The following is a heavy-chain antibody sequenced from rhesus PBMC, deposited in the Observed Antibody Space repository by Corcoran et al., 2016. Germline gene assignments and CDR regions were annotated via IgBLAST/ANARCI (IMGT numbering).Heavy chain of an antibody. J-gene: IGHJ6*01. CDR1: GYSISSGYY. CDR3: ARRRVAAAGTDYGLDS. Sequence: QVQLQESGPGLVKPSETLSLTCAVSGYSISSGYYWGCIRQPPGKGLEYIGYISGSSGSNYYNPSLKSRVTISQDPSKNQFSLKLSYVTAADTAVYYCARRRVAAAGTDYGLDSWGQGVVVTVSS. D-gene: IGHD6-31*01. CDR2: ISGSSGSN. V-gene: IGHV4-99*01.